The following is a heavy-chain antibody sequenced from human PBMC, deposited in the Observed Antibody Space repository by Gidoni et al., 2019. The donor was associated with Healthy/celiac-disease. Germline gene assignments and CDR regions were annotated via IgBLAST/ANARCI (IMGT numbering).Heavy chain of an antibody. CDR1: GFTFDDYA. CDR2: ISWNSGSI. CDR3: AKDMYSSSASFDY. D-gene: IGHD6-6*01. J-gene: IGHJ4*02. Sequence: EVQLVASGGGLVQPGRSLRLSCAASGFTFDDYAMHWVRQAPGKGLEWVSGISWNSGSIGYADSVKGRFTISRDNAKNSLYLQMNSLRAEDTALYYCAKDMYSSSASFDYWGQGTLVTVSS. V-gene: IGHV3-9*01.